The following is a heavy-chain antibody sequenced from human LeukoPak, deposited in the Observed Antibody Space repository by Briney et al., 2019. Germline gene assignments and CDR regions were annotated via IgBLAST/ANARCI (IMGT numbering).Heavy chain of an antibody. D-gene: IGHD1-26*01. CDR2: ISWNSGSI. J-gene: IGHJ3*02. Sequence: RPGRSLRLSCAASGFTFDDYAMHWVRHAPGKGLEWVSGISWNSGSIGYADSVKGRFTVSRDNAKNSLYLQMNSLRAEDTAMYYCARDRTQWELPQYAFDIWGQGTMVTVSS. CDR3: ARDRTQWELPQYAFDI. CDR1: GFTFDDYA. V-gene: IGHV3-9*01.